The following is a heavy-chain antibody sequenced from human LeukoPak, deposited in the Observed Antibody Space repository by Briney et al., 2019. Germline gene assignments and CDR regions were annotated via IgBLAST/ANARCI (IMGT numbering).Heavy chain of an antibody. D-gene: IGHD6-13*01. J-gene: IGHJ6*03. Sequence: AXVKVSCKTSGGTFSSYAITWVRQTPGQGLEWMGGIIPIFGTTNYAQKFQDRVTITADKSTSTAYMKLSSLRSEDTAVYYCARVVGLTGYSSNWYSGYYYYMDVWGKGTTVTVSS. CDR3: ARVVGLTGYSSNWYSGYYYYMDV. CDR2: IIPIFGTT. V-gene: IGHV1-69*06. CDR1: GGTFSSYA.